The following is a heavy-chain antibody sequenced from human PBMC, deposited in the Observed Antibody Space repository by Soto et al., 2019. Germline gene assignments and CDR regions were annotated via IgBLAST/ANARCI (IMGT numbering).Heavy chain of an antibody. V-gene: IGHV4-34*02. CDR1: GVSFSGFY. CDR3: ARRYYYDGDFHQ. J-gene: IGHJ1*01. D-gene: IGHD3-22*01. Sequence: QVQLQQWGAGLLKPSETLSLTCGVYGVSFSGFYWNWIRQTPGKGLEWIGEVNHTGSANYNPSLKSRVTISADTPKNQISLNLTSVTAADTAVYYCARRYYYDGDFHQWGQGSLVTVSS. CDR2: VNHTGSA.